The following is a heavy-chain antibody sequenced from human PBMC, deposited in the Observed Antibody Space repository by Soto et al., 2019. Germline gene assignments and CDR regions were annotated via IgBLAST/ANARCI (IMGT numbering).Heavy chain of an antibody. J-gene: IGHJ4*02. V-gene: IGHV3-23*01. CDR3: AKDPAPWIVGATTTFDY. D-gene: IGHD1-26*01. Sequence: GESLKISCAASGFTFSSYAMSWVRQAPGKGLEWVSAISGSGGSTYYADSVKGRFTISRDNSKNTLYLQMNSLRAEDTAVYYCAKDPAPWIVGATTTFDYWGQGTLVTVSS. CDR2: ISGSGGST. CDR1: GFTFSSYA.